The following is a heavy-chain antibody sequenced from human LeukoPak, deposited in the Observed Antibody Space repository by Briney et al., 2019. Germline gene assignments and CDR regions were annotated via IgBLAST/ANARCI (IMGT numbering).Heavy chain of an antibody. J-gene: IGHJ4*02. D-gene: IGHD2-15*01. V-gene: IGHV3-30*18. CDR2: ISYDGSNK. CDR3: AKDRGYCTGGNCYWGNYFDY. CDR1: GFAFSSYG. Sequence: GGSLRLSCAASGFAFSSYGMHWVRQGPGKGLEWVAVISYDGSNKYYADSVKGRFTISRDNSKNTVHLQMNSLIAEDTAVYYCAKDRGYCTGGNCYWGNYFDYWGQGTLVTVSS.